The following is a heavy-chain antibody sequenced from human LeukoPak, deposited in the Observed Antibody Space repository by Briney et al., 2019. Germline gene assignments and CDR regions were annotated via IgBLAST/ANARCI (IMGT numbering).Heavy chain of an antibody. J-gene: IGHJ6*03. CDR1: GGSFSGYY. V-gene: IGHV4-34*01. Sequence: SETLSLTCAVYGGSFSGYYWSWIRQPPGKGLEWIGEINHSGSTNYNPSLKSRVTISVDTSKHQYSLKLSSMTAADTAVYCCARGIPAAMLDYYYYYMDVWGKGTTVTVSS. CDR3: ARGIPAAMLDYYYYYMDV. D-gene: IGHD2-2*01. CDR2: INHSGST.